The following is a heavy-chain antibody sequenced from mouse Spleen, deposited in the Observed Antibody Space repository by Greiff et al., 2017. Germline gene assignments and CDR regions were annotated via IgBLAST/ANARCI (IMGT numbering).Heavy chain of an antibody. Sequence: EVQGVESGGGLVKPGGSLKLSCAASGFTFSSYAMSWVRQTPEKRLEWVASISSGGSTYYPDSVKGRFTISRDNARNILYLQMSSLRSEDTAMYYCARLYYYGSSWYFDVWGAGTTVTVSS. CDR2: ISSGGST. CDR3: ARLYYYGSSWYFDV. D-gene: IGHD1-1*01. CDR1: GFTFSSYA. V-gene: IGHV5-6-5*01. J-gene: IGHJ1*01.